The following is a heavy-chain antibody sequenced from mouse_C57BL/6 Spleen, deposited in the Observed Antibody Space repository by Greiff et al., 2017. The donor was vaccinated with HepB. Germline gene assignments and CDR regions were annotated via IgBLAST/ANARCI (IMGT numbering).Heavy chain of an antibody. D-gene: IGHD1-1*01. Sequence: VMLVESGPELVKPGASVKISCKASGYAFSSSWMNWVKQRPGKGLEWIGRIYPGDGDTNYNGKFKGKATLTADKSSSTAYMQLSSLTSEDSAVYFCARWDYGSSPFAYWGQGTLVTVSP. CDR3: ARWDYGSSPFAY. V-gene: IGHV1-82*01. CDR2: IYPGDGDT. CDR1: GYAFSSSW. J-gene: IGHJ3*01.